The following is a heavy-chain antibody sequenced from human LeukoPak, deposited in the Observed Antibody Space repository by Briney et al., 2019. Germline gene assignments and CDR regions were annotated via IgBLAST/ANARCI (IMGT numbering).Heavy chain of an antibody. CDR3: ARGRVVTAQECPDY. CDR1: GGSFSGYY. J-gene: IGHJ4*02. Sequence: SETLSLTCAVYGGSFSGYYWSWIRQPPGKGLEWIGEINHSGSTNYNPSHKSRVTISVDASKNQFSLKLSSVTAADTAVYYCARGRVVTAQECPDYWGQGTLVTVSS. CDR2: INHSGST. D-gene: IGHD2-21*02. V-gene: IGHV4-34*01.